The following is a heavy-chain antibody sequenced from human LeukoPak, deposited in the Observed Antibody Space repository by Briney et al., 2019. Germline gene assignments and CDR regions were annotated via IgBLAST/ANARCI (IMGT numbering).Heavy chain of an antibody. CDR1: GYTFTGYY. Sequence: GASVKVSCKASGYTFTGYYMHWVRQAPGQGLEWMGWISAYNGNTHYAQKLQGRVTMTTDTSTSTAYMELRSLRSDDTAVYYCAREGIQLWLDLSYWGQGTLVTVSS. V-gene: IGHV1-18*04. D-gene: IGHD5-18*01. CDR2: ISAYNGNT. J-gene: IGHJ4*02. CDR3: AREGIQLWLDLSY.